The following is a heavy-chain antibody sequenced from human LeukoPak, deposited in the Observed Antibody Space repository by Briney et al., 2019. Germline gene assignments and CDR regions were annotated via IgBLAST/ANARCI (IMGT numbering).Heavy chain of an antibody. V-gene: IGHV3-23*01. CDR3: AKVVGVLSYSSGSYFDY. CDR1: GFTFSSYA. Sequence: GGSLRLSCAASGFTFSSYAMSWVRQAPGKGLEWVSVINGSGDTTYYADSVEGRFTISRSNSKNTLYLQMNSLRAEDTAVYHCAKVVGVLSYSSGSYFDYWGQGTLVTVSS. D-gene: IGHD6-19*01. CDR2: INGSGDTT. J-gene: IGHJ4*02.